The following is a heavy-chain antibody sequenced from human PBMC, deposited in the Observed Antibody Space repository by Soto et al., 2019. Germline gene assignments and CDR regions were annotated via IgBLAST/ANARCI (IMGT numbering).Heavy chain of an antibody. Sequence: QLQLQESGPGLVKPSETLSLTCTVSGGSISSSNYYRAWIRQPPGKGLEWIGSIHYTGSTYYNPSLKCRATISVDTSKNQSSLKLTSVSAADTAVYYCARRECSGGTCSFAPWGQGTLVTVSS. CDR3: ARRECSGGTCSFAP. CDR1: GGSISSSNYY. J-gene: IGHJ5*02. D-gene: IGHD2-15*01. V-gene: IGHV4-39*01. CDR2: IHYTGST.